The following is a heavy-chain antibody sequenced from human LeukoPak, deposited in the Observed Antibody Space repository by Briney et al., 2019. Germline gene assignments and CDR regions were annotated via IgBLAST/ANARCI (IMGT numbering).Heavy chain of an antibody. V-gene: IGHV4-39*01. CDR2: IYYSGST. D-gene: IGHD3-16*01. CDR3: ARHGPGAAFWGFDY. CDR1: GDSISSSSYY. Sequence: PSETLSLTCTVSGDSISSSSYYWGWIRQPPGKGLEWIGSIYYSGSTYYNPSLKSRVTISVDTSKSQFSLKLSSVTAADTAVYYCARHGPGAAFWGFDYWGQGTLVTVSS. J-gene: IGHJ4*02.